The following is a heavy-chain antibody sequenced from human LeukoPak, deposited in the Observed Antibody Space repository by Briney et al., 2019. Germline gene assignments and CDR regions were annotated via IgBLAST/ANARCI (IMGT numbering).Heavy chain of an antibody. CDR1: GFTFSTYW. CDR3: ARDPLGDSTYYFDY. D-gene: IGHD2-21*01. V-gene: IGHV3-74*01. Sequence: GGSLRLSCAASGFTFSTYWMHWVRQAPGKGLAWVSRITSDGRTTTYADSVKGRFTISRDNAKNTLFLQMNSLRAEDTAVYYCARDPLGDSTYYFDYWGQGTLVTVSS. CDR2: ITSDGRTT. J-gene: IGHJ4*02.